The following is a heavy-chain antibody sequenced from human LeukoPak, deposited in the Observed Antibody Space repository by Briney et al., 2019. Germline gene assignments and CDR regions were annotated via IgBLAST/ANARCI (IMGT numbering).Heavy chain of an antibody. D-gene: IGHD4-17*01. CDR3: ARESGGYGDYYGNYYYYGMDV. J-gene: IGHJ6*02. V-gene: IGHV3-33*01. CDR1: GFTFSSYG. Sequence: GGSLRPSCAASGFTFSSYGMHWVRQAPGKGLEWVAVIWYDGSNKYYADSVKGRFTISRDNSKNTLYLQMNSLRAEDTAVYYCARESGGYGDYYGNYYYYGMDVWGQGTTVTVSS. CDR2: IWYDGSNK.